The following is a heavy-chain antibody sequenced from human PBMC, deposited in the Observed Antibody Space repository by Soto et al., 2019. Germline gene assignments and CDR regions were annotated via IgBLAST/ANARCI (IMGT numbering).Heavy chain of an antibody. CDR1: GYTFTGYY. V-gene: IGHV1-2*04. Sequence: QVQLVQSGAEVKKPGASVKVSCKASGYTFTGYYMHWVRQAPGQGLEWMGWINPNSGGTNYAQKFQGWVTMTRDTSISTAYMELSRLRSDDTAVYYCARVRDHSSSWEGYYFDYWGQGTLVTVSS. J-gene: IGHJ4*02. CDR3: ARVRDHSSSWEGYYFDY. CDR2: INPNSGGT. D-gene: IGHD6-13*01.